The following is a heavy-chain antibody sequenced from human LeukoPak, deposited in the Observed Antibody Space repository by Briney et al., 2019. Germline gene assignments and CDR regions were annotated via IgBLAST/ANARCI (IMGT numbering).Heavy chain of an antibody. CDR2: ISTNGGGT. D-gene: IGHD2-15*01. CDR1: GFIFSSYA. V-gene: IGHV3-64*01. Sequence: GGSLRLSCAASGFIFSSYAMHWVRQTPGKGLEYVSAISTNGGGTYYANSVKGRFTISRDNSKNTLYLQMGSLRAEDMAVYFCARYCNGVTCYSGYDYWGQGTLVTVSS. CDR3: ARYCNGVTCYSGYDY. J-gene: IGHJ4*02.